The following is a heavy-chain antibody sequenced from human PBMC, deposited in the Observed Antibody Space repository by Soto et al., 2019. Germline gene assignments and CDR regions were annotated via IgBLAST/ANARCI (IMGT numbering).Heavy chain of an antibody. J-gene: IGHJ2*01. CDR1: GFPFSTFA. CDR3: ARGGGQWRVLSHSDNWYFDL. V-gene: IGHV3-23*01. CDR2: INGRGDST. Sequence: GGSLRLSCVASGFPFSTFAMSWVRQAPGAGLERISIINGRGDSTYYADSVKGRFTVSRDNSKNTLYLYMNSLRVDDTASYYCARGGGQWRVLSHSDNWYFDLWGPASLVTVSS. D-gene: IGHD6-19*01.